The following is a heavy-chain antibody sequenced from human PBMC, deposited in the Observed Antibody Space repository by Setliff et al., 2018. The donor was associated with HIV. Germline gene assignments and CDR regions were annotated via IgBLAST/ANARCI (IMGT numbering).Heavy chain of an antibody. Sequence: ASVKVSCKASGYTFINYHITWVRQAPGQGLEWVGSISASSVNTNYTQGRVTMTTDISTSTAYMERRSLRSADSAVYYCARGSSRTGFLNYGGPYYYHFYMDVWGKGTAVTSP. V-gene: IGHV1-18*01. J-gene: IGHJ6*03. CDR3: ARGSSRTGFLNYGGPYYYHFYMDV. CDR1: GYTFINYH. D-gene: IGHD2-21*01. CDR2: ISASSVNT.